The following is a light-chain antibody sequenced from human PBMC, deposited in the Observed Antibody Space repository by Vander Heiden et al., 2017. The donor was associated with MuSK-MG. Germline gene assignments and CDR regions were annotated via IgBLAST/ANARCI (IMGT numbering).Light chain of an antibody. J-gene: IGKJ1*01. CDR3: QQLKSYPRT. Sequence: DIQLTQSPSFLSASVGDRVTITCRASQGISSHLAWYQQKPGKAPKLLIYAASTLQSGVPSRFSGSGSGTEFTLTISSLQPEDFATYFCQQLKSYPRTFGQGTKVEIK. V-gene: IGKV1-9*01. CDR2: AAS. CDR1: QGISSH.